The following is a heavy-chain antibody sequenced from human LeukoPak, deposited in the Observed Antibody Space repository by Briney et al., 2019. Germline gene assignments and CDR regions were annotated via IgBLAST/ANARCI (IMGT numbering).Heavy chain of an antibody. Sequence: GGSLRLSCAASGFTFSSYAMSWVRQAPGEGPVWVSRISVDGRSTAYADSVKGRFTISRDNAKNTLYLGMNSLRADDTAVYYCAREGYSTGWYFFDNWGRGTRVTVSS. V-gene: IGHV3-74*03. CDR2: ISVDGRST. D-gene: IGHD6-13*01. CDR1: GFTFSSYA. J-gene: IGHJ4*02. CDR3: AREGYSTGWYFFDN.